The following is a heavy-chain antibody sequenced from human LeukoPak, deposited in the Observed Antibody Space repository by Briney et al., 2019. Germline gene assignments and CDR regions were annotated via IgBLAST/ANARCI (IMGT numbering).Heavy chain of an antibody. V-gene: IGHV3-7*01. Sequence: QTGGSLRLSCAASGFTFSSYWMSWLRQAPGKGLEWVANIKQDGSEKYYVDSVKGRFTISRDNAKNSLYLQMNSLRAEDTAVYYCARDQGGYYDFWSGYPHDAFDIWGQGTMVTVSS. J-gene: IGHJ3*02. CDR2: IKQDGSEK. D-gene: IGHD3-3*01. CDR1: GFTFSSYW. CDR3: ARDQGGYYDFWSGYPHDAFDI.